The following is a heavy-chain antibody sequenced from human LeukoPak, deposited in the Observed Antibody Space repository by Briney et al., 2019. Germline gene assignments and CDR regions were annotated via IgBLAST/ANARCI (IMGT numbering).Heavy chain of an antibody. Sequence: SETLSLTCTVSGGSISNYYWSWIRQPPGKGLEWIGYIHYSGSTNYNPSLKSRVTISVDTSKNQFSLNLKSVTAADTAIYYCAREGPDYGDPKFDYWGQGTLVTVSS. CDR3: AREGPDYGDPKFDY. V-gene: IGHV4-59*01. CDR1: GGSISNYY. D-gene: IGHD4-17*01. J-gene: IGHJ4*02. CDR2: IHYSGST.